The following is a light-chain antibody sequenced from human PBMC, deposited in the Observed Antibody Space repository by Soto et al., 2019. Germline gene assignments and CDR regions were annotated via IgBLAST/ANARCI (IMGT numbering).Light chain of an antibody. J-gene: IGKJ4*01. CDR3: QQSRHWPPV. Sequence: EIVLTQSPATLSLSPGNRVTLSCRASQSIWRSLAWYQQKPGHAPRLLIYGSYNRATGIPARISGSGSGTDFTLTITSLEPEDCAVYYCQQSRHWPPVFGGGTRVEIK. CDR2: GSY. V-gene: IGKV3-11*01. CDR1: QSIWRS.